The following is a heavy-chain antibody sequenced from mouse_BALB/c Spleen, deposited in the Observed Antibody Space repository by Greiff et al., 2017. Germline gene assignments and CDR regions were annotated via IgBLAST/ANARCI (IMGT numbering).Heavy chain of an antibody. CDR3: AREDRYDLYYYAMDY. CDR1: GFTFSDYY. CDR2: ISDGGSYT. D-gene: IGHD2-14*01. Sequence: EVQLVESGGGLVKPGGSLKLSCAASGFTFSDYYMYWVRQTPEKRLEWVATISDGGSYTYYPDSVKGRFTISRDNAKNNLYLQMSSLKSEDTAMYYCAREDRYDLYYYAMDYWGQGTSVTVSS. J-gene: IGHJ4*01. V-gene: IGHV5-4*02.